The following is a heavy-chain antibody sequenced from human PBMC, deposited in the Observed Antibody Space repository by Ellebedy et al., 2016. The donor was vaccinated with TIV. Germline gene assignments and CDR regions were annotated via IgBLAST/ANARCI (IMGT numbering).Heavy chain of an antibody. V-gene: IGHV3-33*08. J-gene: IGHJ5*02. CDR3: TRDFGHAYGFYNFFDP. D-gene: IGHD3-10*01. CDR2: IWYDGSNQ. Sequence: GESLKISCYASGFTFHHYGMHWVRQAPGKGLGWVALIWYDGSNQDYADSVRDRFTISRDNSNNTLYLQMNSLRAEDTAVYYCTRDFGHAYGFYNFFDPWGLGTLVTVSS. CDR1: GFTFHHYG.